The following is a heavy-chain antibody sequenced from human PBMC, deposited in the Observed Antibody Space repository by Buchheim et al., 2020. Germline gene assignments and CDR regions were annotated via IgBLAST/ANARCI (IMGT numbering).Heavy chain of an antibody. CDR1: GGSISTYY. Sequence: QVQLQESGPGLVKPSETLSLICTVSGGSISTYYWNWIRQSPGKGLEWIGYVYYSGNTNYNPSLKSRVTKSVDTSKNQSSLRLRSVTAADTAVYYCARDRLRNWFDSWGQGTL. J-gene: IGHJ5*01. CDR2: VYYSGNT. CDR3: ARDRLRNWFDS. D-gene: IGHD4-17*01. V-gene: IGHV4-59*12.